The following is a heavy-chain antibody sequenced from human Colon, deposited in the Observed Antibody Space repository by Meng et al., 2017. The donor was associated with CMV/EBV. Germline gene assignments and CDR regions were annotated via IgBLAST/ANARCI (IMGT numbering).Heavy chain of an antibody. CDR1: GFTFSSYA. Sequence: GESLKISCAASGFTFSSYAMSWVRQAPGKGLEWVSAISGSGGSTYYADSVKGRFTISRDNSKNTLYLQMNSLRAEDTAVYYCAKGRGDCSSTSCYQPCWFDPWGQGTLVTVSS. V-gene: IGHV3-23*01. D-gene: IGHD2-2*01. J-gene: IGHJ5*02. CDR3: AKGRGDCSSTSCYQPCWFDP. CDR2: ISGSGGST.